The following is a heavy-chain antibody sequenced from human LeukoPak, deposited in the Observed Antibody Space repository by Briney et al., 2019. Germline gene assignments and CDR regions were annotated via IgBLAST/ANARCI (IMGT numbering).Heavy chain of an antibody. Sequence: SETLSLTCTVSGYSISSGYYWGWIRQPPGKGLEWIASIHHSGSTYYNPSLKRRVTISVDTSKNQFSLKLSSVTAADTAVYFCARDGAGGYSGYWGQGTLVTVSS. CDR1: GYSISSGYY. V-gene: IGHV4-38-2*02. D-gene: IGHD1-26*01. CDR3: ARDGAGGYSGY. CDR2: IHHSGST. J-gene: IGHJ4*02.